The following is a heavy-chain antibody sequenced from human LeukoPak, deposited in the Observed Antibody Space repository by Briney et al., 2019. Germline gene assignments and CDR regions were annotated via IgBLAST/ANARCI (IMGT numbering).Heavy chain of an antibody. V-gene: IGHV4-59*08. D-gene: IGHD3-22*01. J-gene: IGHJ1*01. CDR2: IYYSGST. CDR1: GGSISSYY. CDR3: ASSHSSGYGYFQH. Sequence: TSETLSLTCTVSGGSISSYYWSWIRQPPGKGLEWIGYIYYSGSTNYNPSLKSRVTISVDTSKNQFSLKLSSVTAADTAVYYCASSHSSGYGYFQHWGQGTLVTVSS.